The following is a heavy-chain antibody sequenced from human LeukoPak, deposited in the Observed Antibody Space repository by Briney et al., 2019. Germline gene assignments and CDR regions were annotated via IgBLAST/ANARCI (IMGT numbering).Heavy chain of an antibody. Sequence: KTSETLSLTCTVSGGSIGSYYWSWIRQPPGKGLEWIGYIYYSGSTNYNPSLKSRVTISVDTSKNQFSLKLSSVTAADTAVYYCARADWFGYYMDVWGKGTTVTISS. J-gene: IGHJ6*03. CDR2: IYYSGST. CDR3: ARADWFGYYMDV. CDR1: GGSIGSYY. D-gene: IGHD3-9*01. V-gene: IGHV4-59*01.